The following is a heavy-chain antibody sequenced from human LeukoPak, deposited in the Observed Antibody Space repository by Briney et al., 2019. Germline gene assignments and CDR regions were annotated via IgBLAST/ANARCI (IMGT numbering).Heavy chain of an antibody. V-gene: IGHV5-51*01. CDR1: GYSFTNYW. CDR2: IFPGDSDI. D-gene: IGHD1-26*01. Sequence: GESLKISCQISGYSFTNYWISWVRQLPGKGLEWVGIIFPGDSDIHYSPSFPGQVTLSTDQSSTTAYLQRDSLKASDSAIYYCVRQRRWSYHFDYWGQGTLISVSS. J-gene: IGHJ4*02. CDR3: VRQRRWSYHFDY.